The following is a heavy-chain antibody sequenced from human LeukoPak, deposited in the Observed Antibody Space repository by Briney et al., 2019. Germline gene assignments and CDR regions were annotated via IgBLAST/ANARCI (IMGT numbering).Heavy chain of an antibody. CDR1: GYTFTVYY. J-gene: IGHJ4*02. CDR2: INPNSGGT. D-gene: IGHD3-9*01. CDR3: ARNLLTGYGFDY. Sequence: ASVTVSFTGSGYTFTVYYIHWVRQAPGQGRERMGWINPNSGGTNSTQKFQGRVTMTRDTSISTVYMELSRLTSDDTAVYYCARNLLTGYGFDYWGQGTLVIVSS. V-gene: IGHV1-2*02.